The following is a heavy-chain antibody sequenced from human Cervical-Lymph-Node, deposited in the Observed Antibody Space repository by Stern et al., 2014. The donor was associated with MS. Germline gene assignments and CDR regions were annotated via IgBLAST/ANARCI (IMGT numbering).Heavy chain of an antibody. Sequence: QVQLQESGPGLVKPSETLSLTCTVSGGSISRSTYYWGWIRQPPGKGLEWIGNIYYSGTTSYDPSLKSRVTISVHAAPNHFSLKLNSVTAADTAVYYCARLTGIIDSWGQGTLVAVSS. CDR1: GGSISRSTYY. D-gene: IGHD5-24*01. CDR3: ARLTGIIDS. J-gene: IGHJ4*02. CDR2: IYYSGTT. V-gene: IGHV4-39*02.